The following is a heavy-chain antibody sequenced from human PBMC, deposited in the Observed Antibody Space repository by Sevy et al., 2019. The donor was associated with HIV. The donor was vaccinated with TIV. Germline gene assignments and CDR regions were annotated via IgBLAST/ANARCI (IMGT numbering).Heavy chain of an antibody. CDR1: GYTFTGYY. V-gene: IGHV1-2*06. CDR2: INPNSGGT. J-gene: IGHJ5*02. CDR3: ARDSIAVAGTRGRARFDP. D-gene: IGHD6-19*01. Sequence: ASVKVSCKASGYTFTGYYMHWVRQAPGQGLEWMGRINPNSGGTNYAQKFQGRVTMTRDTSISTAYLELSRLRSEDTAVYYWARDSIAVAGTRGRARFDPWGQGPLVTVSS.